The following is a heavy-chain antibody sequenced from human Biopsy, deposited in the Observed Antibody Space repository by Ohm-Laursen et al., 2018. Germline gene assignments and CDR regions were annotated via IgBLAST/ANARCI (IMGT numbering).Heavy chain of an antibody. CDR1: GGSFSGYY. Sequence: SDTLSLTCAVYGGSFSGYYWTWIRQPPGQGLEWIGEINHRGSASYNPSLKSRITVLVDTSKNQFSLKLRSVSAADTAVYFCARALDYYDPYYYYAMDVWGQGTSVTVSS. V-gene: IGHV4-34*01. CDR2: INHRGSA. D-gene: IGHD3-16*01. J-gene: IGHJ6*02. CDR3: ARALDYYDPYYYYAMDV.